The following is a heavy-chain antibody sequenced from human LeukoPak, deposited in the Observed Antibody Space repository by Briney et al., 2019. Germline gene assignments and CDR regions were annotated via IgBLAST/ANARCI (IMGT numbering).Heavy chain of an antibody. CDR1: GYTFTSYY. J-gene: IGHJ4*02. CDR2: INPSGGST. Sequence: ASVKVSCKASGYTFTSYYMHWVRQVPGQGLEWMGIINPSGGSTSYAQKFQGRVTMTRDMSTSTVYMELSSLRSEDTAVYYCAKELYCSSTSCAFPGSYYFDYWGQGTLVTVSS. CDR3: AKELYCSSTSCAFPGSYYFDY. D-gene: IGHD2-2*01. V-gene: IGHV1-46*01.